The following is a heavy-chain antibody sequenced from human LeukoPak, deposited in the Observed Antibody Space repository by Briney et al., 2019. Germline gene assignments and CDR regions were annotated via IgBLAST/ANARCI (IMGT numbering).Heavy chain of an antibody. D-gene: IGHD7-27*01. CDR1: GGSFSGYY. Sequence: PSETLSLTCTVSGGSFSGYYWSWIRQPPGKGLEWIGEINHSGSTNYNPSLKSRVTISVDTSKNQFSLKLSSVTAADTAVYYCATAPSPSSRPASGRGSGAGERYYFDYWGQGTLVTVSS. V-gene: IGHV4-34*01. CDR3: ATAPSPSSRPASGRGSGAGERYYFDY. J-gene: IGHJ4*02. CDR2: INHSGST.